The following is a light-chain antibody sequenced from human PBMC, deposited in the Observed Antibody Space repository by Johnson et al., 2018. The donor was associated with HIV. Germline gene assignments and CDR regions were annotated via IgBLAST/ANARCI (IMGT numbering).Light chain of an antibody. Sequence: QSVLTQPPSVSAAPGQKVTISCSGSSSNIGNNSVSWCQRLPGTAPKLLIHDTDERPPGIPDRFSGSKSGTSATLGITGLLTGDEAAYYCGTWDSSLSVYVFGTGTKVTVL. V-gene: IGLV1-51*01. CDR3: GTWDSSLSVYV. CDR1: SSNIGNNS. J-gene: IGLJ1*01. CDR2: DTD.